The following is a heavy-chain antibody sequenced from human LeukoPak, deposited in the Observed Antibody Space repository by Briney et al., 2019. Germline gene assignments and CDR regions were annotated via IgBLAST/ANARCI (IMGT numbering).Heavy chain of an antibody. CDR2: VYYSGNT. V-gene: IGHV4-59*01. Sequence: SETLSLTCIVSGGAISSYYWSWIRQPPGRRLEWIGYVYYSGNTNYNPSLKSRVTISIDTSKNQFSLKLSSVTAADTAVYYCARVGNGHFDYWGQGTLVTVSS. CDR3: ARVGNGHFDY. D-gene: IGHD2-8*01. J-gene: IGHJ4*02. CDR1: GGAISSYY.